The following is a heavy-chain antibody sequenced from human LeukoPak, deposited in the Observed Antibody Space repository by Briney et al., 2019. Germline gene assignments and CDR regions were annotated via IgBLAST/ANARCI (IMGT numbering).Heavy chain of an antibody. D-gene: IGHD5-18*01. Sequence: SETLSLTCTVSGGSISSYYWSWIRQPPGKGLEWIGYIYYGGSTNYNPSLKSRVTISVDTSKNQFSLKLSSVTAADTAVYYCARHKYNYGSYYFDYWGQGTLVTVSS. CDR2: IYYGGST. CDR3: ARHKYNYGSYYFDY. CDR1: GGSISSYY. J-gene: IGHJ4*02. V-gene: IGHV4-59*08.